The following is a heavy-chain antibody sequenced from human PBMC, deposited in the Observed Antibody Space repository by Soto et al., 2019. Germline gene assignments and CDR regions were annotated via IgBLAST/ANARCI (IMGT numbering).Heavy chain of an antibody. Sequence: GGSLRLSCAASGFTFSSYAMSWVRQAPGKGLEWVSTIGRSGVSTYYADSVKGRFTISRDNSKNTLYLQMNSLRAEDTAGDYCARDLAWFDPWGQGTLVTVSS. CDR2: IGRSGVST. J-gene: IGHJ5*02. CDR1: GFTFSSYA. V-gene: IGHV3-23*01. CDR3: ARDLAWFDP.